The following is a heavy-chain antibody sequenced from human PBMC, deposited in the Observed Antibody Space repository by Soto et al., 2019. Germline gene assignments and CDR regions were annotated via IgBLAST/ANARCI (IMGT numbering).Heavy chain of an antibody. CDR3: ARGPARQLQGRDGYYFAY. Sequence: QVQLVQSGAEVKKPGASVKVSCKASGYTFSSYDINWVRQAAGQGLEWMGWMNPNSGNTGYAQKFQGRITMTRNTARRTACTADMGLSSLRSEDTAVYYCARGPARQLQGRDGYYFAYWGQGTLVTVSS. CDR2: MNPNSGNT. J-gene: IGHJ4*02. CDR1: GYTFSSYD. D-gene: IGHD2-2*01. V-gene: IGHV1-8*01.